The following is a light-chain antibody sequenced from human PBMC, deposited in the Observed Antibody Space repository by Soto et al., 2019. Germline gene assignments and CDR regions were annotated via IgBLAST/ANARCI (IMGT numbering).Light chain of an antibody. J-gene: IGKJ1*01. CDR1: QTIGTY. CDR3: QQSYNTPLT. V-gene: IGKV1-39*01. Sequence: IEVTQSKSSLAASLGDRVTITCRASQTIGTYVNWYRQKSGAAPELLIYDASTLQSGVPSRFRGGASGTDFTLTISSLQLDDFATYYCQQSYNTPLTFGQGTKVDI. CDR2: DAS.